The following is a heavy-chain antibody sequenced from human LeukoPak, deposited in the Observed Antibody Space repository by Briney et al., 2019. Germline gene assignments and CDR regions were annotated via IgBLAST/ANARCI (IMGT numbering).Heavy chain of an antibody. V-gene: IGHV3-48*01. Sequence: PGGSLRLSCAASGFTFNTYTMNWVRQAPGKGLEWVSYISGSSGIIDYADSVRGRFTISRDNAKNSLYLQMNSLRAEDTAVYYCAKAQFSSGSDYWGQGTLVTVSS. J-gene: IGHJ4*02. CDR3: AKAQFSSGSDY. CDR2: ISGSSGII. D-gene: IGHD6-19*01. CDR1: GFTFNTYT.